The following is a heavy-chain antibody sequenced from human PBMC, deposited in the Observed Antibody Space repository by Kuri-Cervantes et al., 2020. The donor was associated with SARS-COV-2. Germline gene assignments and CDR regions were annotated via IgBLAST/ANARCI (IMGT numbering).Heavy chain of an antibody. Sequence: GGSLRLSCAASGFTSSSYAMSWVRQAPGKGLEWVSAISGSGGSTYYADSVKGRFTISRDNSKNTLYLQMNSLRAEDTAVYYCAKDLRLLWFGELLGFDPWGQGTLVTVSS. J-gene: IGHJ5*02. CDR1: GFTSSSYA. CDR2: ISGSGGST. D-gene: IGHD3-10*01. V-gene: IGHV3-23*01. CDR3: AKDLRLLWFGELLGFDP.